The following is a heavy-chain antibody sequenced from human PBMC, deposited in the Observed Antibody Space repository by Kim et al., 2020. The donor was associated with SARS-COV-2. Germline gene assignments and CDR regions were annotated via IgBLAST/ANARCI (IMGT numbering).Heavy chain of an antibody. CDR1: GYTFTGYY. V-gene: IGHV1-2*02. CDR2: INPNSGGT. J-gene: IGHJ6*02. D-gene: IGHD3-3*01. Sequence: ASVKVSCKASGYTFTGYYMHWVRQAPGQGLEWMGWINPNSGGTNYAQKFQGRVTMTRDTSISTAYMELSRLRSDDTAVYYCARDPWSGYYYYYYYGMDVWGQGTTVTVSS. CDR3: ARDPWSGYYYYYYYGMDV.